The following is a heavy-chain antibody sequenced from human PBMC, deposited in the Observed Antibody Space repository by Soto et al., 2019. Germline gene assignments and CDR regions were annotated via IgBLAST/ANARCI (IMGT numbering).Heavy chain of an antibody. J-gene: IGHJ4*02. CDR1: GGSISSYY. CDR2: IYYSGST. D-gene: IGHD6-13*01. Sequence: SETLSLTCTVSGGSISSYYWSWIRQPPGKGLEWIGYIYYSGSTNYNPSLKSRVTISVDTSKNQFSLKLSSVTAADTAVYYCARVDSSSWYEGDSHYYFDYWGQGTLVTVSS. CDR3: ARVDSSSWYEGDSHYYFDY. V-gene: IGHV4-59*01.